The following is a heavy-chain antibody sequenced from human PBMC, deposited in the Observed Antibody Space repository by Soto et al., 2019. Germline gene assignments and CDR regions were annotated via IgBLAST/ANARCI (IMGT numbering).Heavy chain of an antibody. CDR1: GGSFSGYY. J-gene: IGHJ3*02. D-gene: IGHD2-15*01. Sequence: QVQLQQWGAGLLKPSETLSLTCAVYGGSFSGYYWSWIRQPPGKGLEWIGEINHSGSTNYNPSLKSRVTISVDTSKNQFSLKLSSVTAADTAVYYCARGRGRFGGGGSQQLRAFDIWGQGTMVTVSS. V-gene: IGHV4-34*01. CDR2: INHSGST. CDR3: ARGRGRFGGGGSQQLRAFDI.